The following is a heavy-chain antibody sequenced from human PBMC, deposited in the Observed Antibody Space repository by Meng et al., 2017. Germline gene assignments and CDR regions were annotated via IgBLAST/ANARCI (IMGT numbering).Heavy chain of an antibody. D-gene: IGHD1-26*01. CDR2: INWNGGST. J-gene: IGHJ3*02. V-gene: IGHV3-20*04. Sequence: GESLKISCAASGFTFDDYGMSWVRQAPGKGLEWVSGINWNGGSTGYADSVKGRFTISRDNAKNSLYLQMNSLRAEGTALYYCARVRIVGATRWNDAFDIWGQGTMVTVSS. CDR1: GFTFDDYG. CDR3: ARVRIVGATRWNDAFDI.